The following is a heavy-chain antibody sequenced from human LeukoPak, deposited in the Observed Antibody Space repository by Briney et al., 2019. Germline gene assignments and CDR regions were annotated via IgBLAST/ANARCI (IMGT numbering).Heavy chain of an antibody. CDR3: ARHEYYALEGGFDY. Sequence: SETLSLTCTVSGGSIRSSSYYWGWIRRPPGKGLEWIGNIYYSGSTYYNPSLKSRVTISVDTSKNQFSLKLSSVTAADTAVYYCARHEYYALEGGFDYYCGGTLVTVSS. V-gene: IGHV4-39*01. CDR1: GGSIRSSSYY. D-gene: IGHD3-10*01. CDR2: IYYSGST. J-gene: IGHJ4*02.